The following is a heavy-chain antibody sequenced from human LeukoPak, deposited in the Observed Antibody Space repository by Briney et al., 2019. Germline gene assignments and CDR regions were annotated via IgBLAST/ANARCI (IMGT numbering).Heavy chain of an antibody. D-gene: IGHD3-22*01. V-gene: IGHV3-11*01. J-gene: IGHJ4*02. CDR1: GFTFSDYY. CDR2: ISSSGSTI. CDR3: AKATYYYDSYGYNGVFEY. Sequence: GGSLRLSCAASGFTFSDYYMSWIRQAPGKGLEWVSYISSSGSTIYYADSVKGRFTISRDNAKNSLYLQMNSLRAEDTAVYFCAKATYYYDSYGYNGVFEYWGQGSLLTVSS.